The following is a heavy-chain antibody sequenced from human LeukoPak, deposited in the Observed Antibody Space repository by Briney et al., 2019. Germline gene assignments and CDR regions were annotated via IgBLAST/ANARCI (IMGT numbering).Heavy chain of an antibody. Sequence: GGSLRLSCAASGFTFDDYAMHWVRQAPGKGLGWVSGISWNSGSIGYADSVKGRFTISRDNAKNSLYLQMNSLRAEDTALYYCAKSLLSRSTPRIAVAGSWGQGTLVTVSS. CDR1: GFTFDDYA. V-gene: IGHV3-9*01. CDR2: ISWNSGSI. D-gene: IGHD6-19*01. CDR3: AKSLLSRSTPRIAVAGS. J-gene: IGHJ5*02.